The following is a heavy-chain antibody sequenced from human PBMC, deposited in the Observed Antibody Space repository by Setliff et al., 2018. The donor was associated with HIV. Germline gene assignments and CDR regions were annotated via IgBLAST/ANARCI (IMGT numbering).Heavy chain of an antibody. Sequence: ASVKVSCKASGYTFTTYGITWVRQAPGQGLEWMGWISTYNGNTNYAQKFQCRVTMTTVTSTSTAYMELRSLRSDDTAVYYCARGQASNDYGVSFWGQGTMVTVSS. D-gene: IGHD4-17*01. CDR3: ARGQASNDYGVSF. CDR2: ISTYNGNT. CDR1: GYTFTTYG. V-gene: IGHV1-18*01. J-gene: IGHJ3*01.